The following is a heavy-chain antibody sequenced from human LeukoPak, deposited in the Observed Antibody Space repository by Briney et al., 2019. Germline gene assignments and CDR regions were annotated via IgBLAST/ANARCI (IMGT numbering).Heavy chain of an antibody. CDR1: GGSVSSGSYY. V-gene: IGHV4-61*01. CDR3: ASNIVATDRFDY. J-gene: IGHJ4*02. D-gene: IGHD5-12*01. Sequence: SETLSLTCTVSGGSVSSGSYYWSWIRQPPGKGLEWIGYIYYSGSTNYNPSLKSRVTISVDTSKNQFSLKLSSVTAVDTAVYYCASNIVATDRFDYWGQGTLVTVSS. CDR2: IYYSGST.